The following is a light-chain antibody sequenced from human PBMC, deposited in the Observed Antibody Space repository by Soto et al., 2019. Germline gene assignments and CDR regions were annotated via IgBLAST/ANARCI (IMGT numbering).Light chain of an antibody. CDR2: DAS. V-gene: IGKV3-11*01. CDR3: QQRSNWPLT. Sequence: EIVLTQSPATLSLSPGERATLSCRASQSVSSYLAWYQQKPGQAPRLLIYDASNRATGIPARFSGSESGTDFTLTISSLEPEDFAVYYCQQRSNWPLTCGQGTKVEIK. J-gene: IGKJ1*01. CDR1: QSVSSY.